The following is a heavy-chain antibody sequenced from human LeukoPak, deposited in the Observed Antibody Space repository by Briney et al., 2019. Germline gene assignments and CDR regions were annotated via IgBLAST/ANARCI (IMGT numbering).Heavy chain of an antibody. CDR2: ISGSGYST. Sequence: GGSLRLSCAASGFTFSSYTMSWVRQAPGKGLEWVSVISGSGYSTYYAESVKGRFTISKDNSKNTLFLQMNSLRAEDTAVYYCARAGPDDGVGYYGSFDYWGQGTLVTVSS. V-gene: IGHV3-23*01. CDR1: GFTFSSYT. CDR3: ARAGPDDGVGYYGSFDY. J-gene: IGHJ4*02. D-gene: IGHD3-22*01.